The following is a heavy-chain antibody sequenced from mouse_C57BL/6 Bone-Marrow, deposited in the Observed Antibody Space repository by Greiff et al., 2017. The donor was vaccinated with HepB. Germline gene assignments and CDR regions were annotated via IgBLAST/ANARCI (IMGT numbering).Heavy chain of an antibody. CDR2: ISYDGSN. CDR3: ARDKGNYVWYFDV. V-gene: IGHV3-6*01. D-gene: IGHD2-1*01. J-gene: IGHJ1*03. Sequence: VQLQQSGPGLVKPSQSLSLTCSVTGYSITSGYYWNWIRQFPGNKLEWMGYISYDGSNNYNPSLKNRISITRDTSKNQFFLKLNSVTTEDTATYYCARDKGNYVWYFDVWGTGTTVTVSS. CDR1: GYSITSGYY.